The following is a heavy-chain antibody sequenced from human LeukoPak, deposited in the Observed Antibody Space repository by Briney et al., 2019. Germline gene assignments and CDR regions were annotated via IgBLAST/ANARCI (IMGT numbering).Heavy chain of an antibody. V-gene: IGHV4-61*08. Sequence: SETLSLTCAVSGGSISSGGYSWSWIRQPPGKGLEWIGYIYYSGSTNYNPSLKSRVTISVDTSKNQFSLKLSSVTAADTAVYYCARARGYYDFWSGYYTSNWFDPWGQGTLVTVSS. D-gene: IGHD3-3*01. CDR2: IYYSGST. CDR3: ARARGYYDFWSGYYTSNWFDP. J-gene: IGHJ5*02. CDR1: GGSISSGGYS.